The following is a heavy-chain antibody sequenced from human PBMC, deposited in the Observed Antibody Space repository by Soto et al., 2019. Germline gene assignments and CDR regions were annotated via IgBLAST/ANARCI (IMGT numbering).Heavy chain of an antibody. Sequence: GASVKVSCKASGYTFTSYGISWVRQAPGQGLEWMGWISAYNGNTNYAQKLQGRVTMTTDTSTSTAYMELRSLRSDDTAVYYCARVEGYCSGGSCYGWFDPWGQGTLVTAPQ. CDR2: ISAYNGNT. CDR3: ARVEGYCSGGSCYGWFDP. V-gene: IGHV1-18*01. J-gene: IGHJ5*02. D-gene: IGHD2-15*01. CDR1: GYTFTSYG.